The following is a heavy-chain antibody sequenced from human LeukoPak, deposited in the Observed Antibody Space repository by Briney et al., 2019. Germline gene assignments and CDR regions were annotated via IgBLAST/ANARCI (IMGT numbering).Heavy chain of an antibody. CDR2: IYYRRSS. V-gene: IGHV4-59*01. Sequence: PQSRSPTCTVYRRSIGSYYWSWNRHPQRGVLEWVGYIYYRRSSSYNASLKRRVTISLDTSKSQFALKLRSVTAADTVVDYCARRGLDSRYYFGMDVWGQGTTVTVSS. CDR3: ARRGLDSRYYFGMDV. CDR1: RRSIGSYY. D-gene: IGHD3-16*01. J-gene: IGHJ6*02.